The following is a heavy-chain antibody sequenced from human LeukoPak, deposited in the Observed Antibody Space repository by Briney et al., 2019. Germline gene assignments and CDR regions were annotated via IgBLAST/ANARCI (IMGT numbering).Heavy chain of an antibody. Sequence: GGSLRLSCAASGFTFSSYIMNWVRQAPGKGLEWVSSISNSSSYIYYADSVKGRFTISRDNAKNSLYLQMNSLRAEDTAVYYCARVRWLLLNDAFDIWGQGTMVTVSS. CDR1: GFTFSSYI. CDR2: ISNSSSYI. D-gene: IGHD3-22*01. J-gene: IGHJ3*02. V-gene: IGHV3-21*01. CDR3: ARVRWLLLNDAFDI.